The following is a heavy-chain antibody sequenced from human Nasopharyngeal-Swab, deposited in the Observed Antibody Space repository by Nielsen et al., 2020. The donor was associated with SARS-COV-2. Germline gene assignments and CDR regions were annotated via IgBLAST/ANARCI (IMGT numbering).Heavy chain of an antibody. J-gene: IGHJ4*02. CDR1: GGSISSYY. CDR3: ARDTPRLSWCGELLSTRGIDY. V-gene: IGHV4-59*01. CDR2: IYYSGST. D-gene: IGHD3-10*01. Sequence: SETLSLTCTVSGGSISSYYWSWIRQPPGKGLEWIGYIYYSGSTNYNPSLKSRVTISLDTSKNQFSLKLSSVTAADTAVYYCARDTPRLSWCGELLSTRGIDYWGQGTLVTVSS.